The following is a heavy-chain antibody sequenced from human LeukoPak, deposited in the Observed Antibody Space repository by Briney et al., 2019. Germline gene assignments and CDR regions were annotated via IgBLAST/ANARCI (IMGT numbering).Heavy chain of an antibody. Sequence: PSETLSLTCAVYGGSFSGYYWSWIRQPPGKGLEWIGEINHSGSTNYNPSLKSRVTISVDTSKNQFSLKLSPVTAADTAVYYCARDSYDYVWGSYPRPVDYWGQGTLVTVPS. J-gene: IGHJ4*02. CDR1: GGSFSGYY. V-gene: IGHV4-34*01. CDR2: INHSGST. D-gene: IGHD3-16*02. CDR3: ARDSYDYVWGSYPRPVDY.